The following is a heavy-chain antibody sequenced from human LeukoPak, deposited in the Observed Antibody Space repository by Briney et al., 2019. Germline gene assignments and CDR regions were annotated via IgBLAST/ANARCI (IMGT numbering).Heavy chain of an antibody. Sequence: SETLSLTCAVYGGSFSGYYWSWIRQPPGKGLEWIGEINHSGSTNYNPSLKSRVTISVDTSKNQFSLKLSSVTAADTAVYYCARGALRWSYYYGMDVWGQGTTVTVSS. CDR1: GGSFSGYY. V-gene: IGHV4-34*01. D-gene: IGHD4-23*01. CDR2: INHSGST. J-gene: IGHJ6*02. CDR3: ARGALRWSYYYGMDV.